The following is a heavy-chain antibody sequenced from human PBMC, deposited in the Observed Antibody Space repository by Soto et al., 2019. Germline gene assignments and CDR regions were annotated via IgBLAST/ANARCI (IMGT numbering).Heavy chain of an antibody. CDR2: ISSSSSYI. D-gene: IGHD3-22*01. V-gene: IGHV3-21*01. CDR1: GFTFSSYS. CDR3: ARDRAYEGTVSAFDI. Sequence: GGSLRLSCAASGFTFSSYSMNWVRQAPGKGLEWVSSISSSSSYIYYADSVKGRFTISRDNAKNSLYLQMNSLRAEDTAVYYCARDRAYEGTVSAFDIWGQGTIVTVSS. J-gene: IGHJ3*02.